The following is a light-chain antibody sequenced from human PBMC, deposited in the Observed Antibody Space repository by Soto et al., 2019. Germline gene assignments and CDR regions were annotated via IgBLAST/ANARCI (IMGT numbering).Light chain of an antibody. J-gene: IGLJ2*01. CDR2: DVN. Sequence: QSALTQPASVSGSPGQSITISCAGTSSDVSVYDFVSWYQQHPGKAPKLLIYDVNNRPAGISNRFSGSKSGNTASLTISGLQAEDEADYYCSSYTTSTTRVFGGGTKVTVL. V-gene: IGLV2-14*03. CDR1: SSDVSVYDF. CDR3: SSYTTSTTRV.